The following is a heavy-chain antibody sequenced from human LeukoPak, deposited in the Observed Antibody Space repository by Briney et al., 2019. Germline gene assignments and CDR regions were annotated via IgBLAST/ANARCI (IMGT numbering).Heavy chain of an antibody. CDR2: AGWAGGTT. V-gene: IGHV3-43*01. CDR3: AKELDTMFFDY. Sequence: QSGGSLRLSCATSGFNFDRYTIHWVRQAPGKGLEWVSLAGWAGGTTFYSDSVRGRFTISRDSCRKSVYLQMNSLTTDDTAFYFCAKELDTMFFDYWGQGALVTVSS. D-gene: IGHD3-10*02. CDR1: GFNFDRYT. J-gene: IGHJ4*02.